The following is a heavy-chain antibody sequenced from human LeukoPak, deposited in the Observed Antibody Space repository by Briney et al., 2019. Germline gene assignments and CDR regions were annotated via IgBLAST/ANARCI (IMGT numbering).Heavy chain of an antibody. D-gene: IGHD1-7*01. Sequence: SVKVSCKASGGTFSSYAISWVRQAPGQGLEWMGGIIPIFGTANYAQKFQGRVTITADESTSTAYMELSSPRSEDTAVYYCASGTPPNYYYYYYMDVWGKGATVTVSS. J-gene: IGHJ6*03. CDR2: IIPIFGTA. CDR1: GGTFSSYA. V-gene: IGHV1-69*13. CDR3: ASGTPPNYYYYYYMDV.